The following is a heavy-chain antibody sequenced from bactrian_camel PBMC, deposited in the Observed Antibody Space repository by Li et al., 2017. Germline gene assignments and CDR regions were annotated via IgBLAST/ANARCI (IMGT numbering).Heavy chain of an antibody. J-gene: IGHJ6*01. D-gene: IGHD6*01. CDR1: GYTYAAWD. CDR2: IDPFHGAT. Sequence: DVQLVESGGGSVQAGGSLRLSRTASGYTYAAWDFAWFHQAPGKEREGVASIDPFHGATNYADFVKGRFTISRDSAKKTLYLRMNRLNAEDTGRYYCAASTLPCHSRFFGQMIDRGYWAQGTQVTVS. V-gene: IGHV3S66*01. CDR3: AASTLPCHSRFFGQMIDRGY.